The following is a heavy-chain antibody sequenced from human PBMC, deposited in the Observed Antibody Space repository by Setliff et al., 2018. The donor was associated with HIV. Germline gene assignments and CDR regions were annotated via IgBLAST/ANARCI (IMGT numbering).Heavy chain of an antibody. J-gene: IGHJ6*03. CDR1: GFTFSIYD. V-gene: IGHV3-13*01. Sequence: GSLRLFCAASGFTFSIYDMHWVRQPTGKPREWVSTIGTAGDTYYPGSVKGRFTISRENAKNSLYLQMNSLRAGDTAVYYCARGYPRAHYYAKHYYMDVWGKGTTVTVSS. CDR2: IGTAGDT. D-gene: IGHD3-10*01. CDR3: ARGYPRAHYYAKHYYMDV.